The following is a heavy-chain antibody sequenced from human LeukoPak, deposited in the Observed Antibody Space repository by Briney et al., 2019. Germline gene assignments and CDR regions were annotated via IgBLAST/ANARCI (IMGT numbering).Heavy chain of an antibody. D-gene: IGHD3-3*01. CDR2: IIPIFGTA. CDR3: ARGFWSGWYYYYYMDV. J-gene: IGHJ6*03. CDR1: GGTFSSYA. V-gene: IGHV1-69*05. Sequence: SVKVSCKASGGTFSSYAISWVRQAPGQGLEWMGGIIPIFGTANYAQKFQGRVTITRNTSISTAYMELSSLRSEDTAVYYCARGFWSGWYYYYYMDVWGKGTTVTVSS.